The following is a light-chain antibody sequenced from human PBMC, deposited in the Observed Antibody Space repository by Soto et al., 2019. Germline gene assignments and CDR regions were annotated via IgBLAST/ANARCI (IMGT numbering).Light chain of an antibody. Sequence: EIVLTQSPGTLSLSPGERATLSCRASQSVSSSYLAWYQQKPGQAPRLLIYGASTRATGIPARFSGRGSGTEFTLTISSLQSEDFAVYYCQQYIKWPITFGQGTRLEIK. J-gene: IGKJ5*01. V-gene: IGKV3-15*01. CDR3: QQYIKWPIT. CDR2: GAS. CDR1: QSVSSSY.